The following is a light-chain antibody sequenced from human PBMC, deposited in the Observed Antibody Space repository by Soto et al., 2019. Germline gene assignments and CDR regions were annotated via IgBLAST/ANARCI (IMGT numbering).Light chain of an antibody. CDR3: SSYTSSSTLVV. J-gene: IGLJ1*01. CDR2: EVS. Sequence: QSVLTQPASVSGSPGQSITISCTGTSSDVGGYNYVSWYQQHPGKAPKLMIYEVSNRPSGVSNRFSGSKSGNTASLTISGLQAEDEADYYCSSYTSSSTLVVFXTGTKLTV. V-gene: IGLV2-14*01. CDR1: SSDVGGYNY.